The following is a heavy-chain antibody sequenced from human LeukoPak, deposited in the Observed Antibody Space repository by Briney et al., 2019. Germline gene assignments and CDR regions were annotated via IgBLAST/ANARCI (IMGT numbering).Heavy chain of an antibody. Sequence: GGSLTLSCGASGFAFSESDMDWFRQAPGKGLQWDGRIRNQAHSYTTDYASSVKGRFTISRDGSKNSLFLQMNPLPTQDTAVYYCVRVRHGDYFDPWRLGTLVTVSS. J-gene: IGHJ4*02. CDR1: GFAFSESD. CDR3: VRVRHGDYFDP. V-gene: IGHV3-72*01. CDR2: IRNQAHSYTT. D-gene: IGHD4-17*01.